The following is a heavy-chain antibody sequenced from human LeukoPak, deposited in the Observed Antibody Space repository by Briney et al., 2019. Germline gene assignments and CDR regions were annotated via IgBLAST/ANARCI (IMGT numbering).Heavy chain of an antibody. CDR1: GGSFSGYY. CDR2: INHSGST. J-gene: IGHJ4*02. V-gene: IGHV4-34*01. Sequence: NPSETLSLTCAVYGGSFSGYYWSWIRQPPGKGLEWIGEINHSGSTNYNPSLKSRVTISVDTSKNQFSLKLSSVTAADTAVYYCAITVSDSSGYEFDYWGQGTLVTVSS. CDR3: AITVSDSSGYEFDY. D-gene: IGHD3-22*01.